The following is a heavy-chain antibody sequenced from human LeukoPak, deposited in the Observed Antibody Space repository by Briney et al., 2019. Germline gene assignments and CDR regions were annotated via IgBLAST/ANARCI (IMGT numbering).Heavy chain of an antibody. D-gene: IGHD4-23*01. CDR3: ARSYGGNSGSWFDP. V-gene: IGHV1-46*01. CDR2: VNPSDGST. CDR1: GYTFTSYY. J-gene: IGHJ5*02. Sequence: ASVKVSCKASGYTFTSYYMHWVRQAPGHGLDWMGIVNPSDGSTSYAQKFQGRVTMTRDTSTSTVYMELSSLRSEDTAVYYCARSYGGNSGSWFDPWGQGTLVTVSS.